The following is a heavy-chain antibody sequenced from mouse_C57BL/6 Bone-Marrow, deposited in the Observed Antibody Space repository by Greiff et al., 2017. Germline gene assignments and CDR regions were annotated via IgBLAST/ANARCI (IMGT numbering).Heavy chain of an antibody. V-gene: IGHV14-4*01. CDR1: GFHIKDDY. CDR2: IDPENGDT. CDR3: TTLDWYFDV. J-gene: IGHJ1*03. Sequence: VQLQQSGAELVRPGASVKLSCTASGFHIKDDYMHWVKQRPEQGLEWIGWIDPENGDTEYASKFQGKATITADTSSNTAYLQLSSLTSEDTAVYYCTTLDWYFDVWGTGTTVTVSS.